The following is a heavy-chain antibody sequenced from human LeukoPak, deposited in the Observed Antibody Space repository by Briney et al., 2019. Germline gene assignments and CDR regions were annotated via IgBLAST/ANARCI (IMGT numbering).Heavy chain of an antibody. V-gene: IGHV3-7*03. CDR1: GFTFSSRW. Sequence: GGSLRLSCTASGFTFSSRWMTWVRQPPGKGLEWVANIKEDGSVKYYVDSVKGRFTISRDNTKNVLYLQMNSLRADDTAVYFCARDSTWLLDYWGQGTLITVSS. CDR3: ARDSTWLLDY. D-gene: IGHD6-19*01. CDR2: IKEDGSVK. J-gene: IGHJ4*02.